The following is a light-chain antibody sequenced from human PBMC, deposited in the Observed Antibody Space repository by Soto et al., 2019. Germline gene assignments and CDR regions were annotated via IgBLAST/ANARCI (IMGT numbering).Light chain of an antibody. V-gene: IGKV3-11*01. CDR2: DAS. J-gene: IGKJ5*01. CDR1: RSVSSY. CDR3: QPRSNWPIT. Sequence: EGVFTESTRTLAWCAGEAGRLWWRATRSVSSYLAWYQQKPGQAPRLLIYDASSRPTDIPARFSGSGSGTDFTLTISSLEPEDFALYYCQPRSNWPITFGQGTLLEIK.